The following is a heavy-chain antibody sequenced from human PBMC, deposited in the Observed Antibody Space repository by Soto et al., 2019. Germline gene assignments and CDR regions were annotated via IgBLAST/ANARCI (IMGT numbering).Heavy chain of an antibody. V-gene: IGHV4-39*01. Sequence: QLQLQESGPGLVKPSETLSLTCTVSGGSISSSSYYWGWIRQPPGKGLEWIGSIYYSGSTYYNPSLKSRVTISVDTSKNQFSLKLSSVTAADTAVYYCARQPRSTVVTPYYWGQGTLVTVSS. J-gene: IGHJ4*02. CDR2: IYYSGST. CDR3: ARQPRSTVVTPYY. CDR1: GGSISSSSYY. D-gene: IGHD4-17*01.